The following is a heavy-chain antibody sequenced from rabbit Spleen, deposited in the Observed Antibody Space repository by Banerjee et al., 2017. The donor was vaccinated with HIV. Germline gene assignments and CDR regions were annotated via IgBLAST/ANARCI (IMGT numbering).Heavy chain of an antibody. Sequence: QSLEESGGDLVKPGASLTLTCTASGFSFSSSYHICWVRQAPGKGLEWIACIYAGSSDTIYSATWAKGRFTCSKTSSTTVTLQMTSLTVADTATYFCARDTGSSFSSYGMDLWGPGTPSPS. J-gene: IGHJ6*01. V-gene: IGHV1S40*01. CDR3: ARDTGSSFSSYGMDL. CDR1: GFSFSSSYH. CDR2: IYAGSSDTI. D-gene: IGHD8-1*01.